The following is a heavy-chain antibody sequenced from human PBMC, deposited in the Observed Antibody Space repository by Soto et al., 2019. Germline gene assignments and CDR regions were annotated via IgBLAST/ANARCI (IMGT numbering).Heavy chain of an antibody. Sequence: ASVKVCCKASEDTFTDAYIYWFRQAPGQVLEWMGWLNPNSVGTKYAQRFQGRVTMTRDTSIHTAYMELSRLTSDDTAVYYCARTTLGYSGYKIYYYGMDVWGQGTTVTVSS. V-gene: IGHV1-2*02. CDR3: ARTTLGYSGYKIYYYGMDV. CDR2: LNPNSVGT. D-gene: IGHD5-12*01. CDR1: EDTFTDAY. J-gene: IGHJ6*02.